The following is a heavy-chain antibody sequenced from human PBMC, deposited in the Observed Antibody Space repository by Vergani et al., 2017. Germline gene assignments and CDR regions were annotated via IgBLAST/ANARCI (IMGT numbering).Heavy chain of an antibody. CDR3: ARERCSGCSCYPDEHYGMDV. CDR2: INANSGGT. V-gene: IGHV1-2*02. J-gene: IGHJ6*02. Sequence: VQLVESGGGLVQPGGSLRLSCAASGFTFSSYSMNWVRQAPGQGMEWMGWINANSGGTNYAQKFQGRVTMTRDKSISTAYMELRSLRSDVTAVYYCARERCSGCSCYPDEHYGMDVWGQGTTVTVSS. D-gene: IGHD2-15*01. CDR1: GFTFSSYS.